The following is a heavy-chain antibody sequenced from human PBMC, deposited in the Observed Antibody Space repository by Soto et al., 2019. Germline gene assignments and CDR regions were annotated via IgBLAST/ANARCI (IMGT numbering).Heavy chain of an antibody. CDR2: ISRSGNVI. V-gene: IGHV3-23*01. D-gene: IGHD4-17*01. Sequence: EVQLLESGGDLVRPGGSLRLSCAASGFAFSNYAVTWVRQAQGKGLEWVSSISRSGNVIYYADSVKGRFIISRDNSKNTLYLQMNSLRAEDTAIYYCAKAPDGDYIGAFDAWGQGTLVTVSS. CDR3: AKAPDGDYIGAFDA. J-gene: IGHJ4*02. CDR1: GFAFSNYA.